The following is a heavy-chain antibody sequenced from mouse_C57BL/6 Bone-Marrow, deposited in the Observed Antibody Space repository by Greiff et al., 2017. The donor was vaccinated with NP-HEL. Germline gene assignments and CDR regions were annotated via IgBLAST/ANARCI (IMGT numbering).Heavy chain of an antibody. CDR1: GYTFTSYG. D-gene: IGHD2-5*01. CDR3: ARRAYYSNLGFAY. CDR2: IYPRSGNT. Sequence: VQGVESGAELARPGASVKLSCKASGYTFTSYGISWVKQRTGQGLEWIGEIYPRSGNTYYNEKFKGKATLTADKSSSTAYMELRSLTSEDSAVYFCARRAYYSNLGFAYWGQGTLVTVSA. V-gene: IGHV1-81*01. J-gene: IGHJ3*01.